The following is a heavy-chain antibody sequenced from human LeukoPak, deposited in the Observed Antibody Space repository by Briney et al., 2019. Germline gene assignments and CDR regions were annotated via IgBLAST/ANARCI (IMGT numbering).Heavy chain of an antibody. V-gene: IGHV4-30-4*01. D-gene: IGHD4-17*01. J-gene: IGHJ5*02. CDR1: GGSISSGDYY. CDR2: ISYSGTT. CDR3: ARGLTQSDYGDYQAWFDP. Sequence: PSETLSLTCTVSGGSISSGDYYWSWIRQPPGKGLEWTGYISYSGTTYYNPSLKSRITITADTSKKQVSLKLSSVAAADTAVYYCARGLTQSDYGDYQAWFDPWGQGTLVTVSS.